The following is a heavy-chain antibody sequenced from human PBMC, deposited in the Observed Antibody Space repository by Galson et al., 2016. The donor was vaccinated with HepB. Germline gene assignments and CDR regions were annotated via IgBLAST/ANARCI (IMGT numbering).Heavy chain of an antibody. CDR3: ARASVSAEYFQY. Sequence: SVKVSCKASGYTFTDYGINRVRQAPGQGLEWMGCINPNSGGTNYAQKFQGWATMTRDTSISTVYMELSSLKSDDTAVYYCARASVSAEYFQYWGRGTLVTVSS. CDR1: GYTFTDYG. CDR2: INPNSGGT. J-gene: IGHJ1*01. V-gene: IGHV1-2*04.